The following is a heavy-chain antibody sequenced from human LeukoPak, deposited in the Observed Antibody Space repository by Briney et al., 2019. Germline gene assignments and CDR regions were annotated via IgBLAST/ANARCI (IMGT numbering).Heavy chain of an antibody. CDR3: ARRSYCYSTSCYGYWFDS. CDR2: IYPDDSDT. CDR1: RHSFHSQW. Sequence: GESLKISCKGPRHSFHSQWIGWVRQMPGKGLEWMGIIYPDDSDTRYSPSFQGQVTISADKSISTAYLQWNSLEASDTAMYYCARRSYCYSTSCYGYWFDSWGQGTLVTVSS. J-gene: IGHJ5*01. D-gene: IGHD2-2*01. V-gene: IGHV5-51*01.